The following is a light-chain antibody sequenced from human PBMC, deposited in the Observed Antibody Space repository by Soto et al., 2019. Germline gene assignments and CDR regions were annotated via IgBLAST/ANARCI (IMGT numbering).Light chain of an antibody. CDR1: QSISSS. CDR2: AAS. CDR3: QQSYSTPYN. V-gene: IGKV1-39*01. Sequence: DIQMTQSPSSLSASVGDRVTITCRASQSISSSLNWYQQKPGKAPKLLIYAASSLQSGVPSRFSGSGSGTDFTLTISSLQPEDFATYYCQQSYSTPYNFGQGTKLEIK. J-gene: IGKJ2*01.